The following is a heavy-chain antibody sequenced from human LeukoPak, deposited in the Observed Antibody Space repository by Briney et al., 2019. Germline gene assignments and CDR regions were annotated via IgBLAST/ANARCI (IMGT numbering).Heavy chain of an antibody. J-gene: IGHJ4*02. V-gene: IGHV4-4*08. CDR1: GGSISGYY. CDR3: ARGSIYCSGSCYSHYFDY. D-gene: IGHD2-15*01. Sequence: SETLSLACTVSGGSISGYYWTWIRQPPGTGLEWIGYIYNSGSTKYNPSLESRVSISLDTSNNQFSLKLSSVTAADTAVYYCARGSIYCSGSCYSHYFDYWGQGTLVTVSS. CDR2: IYNSGST.